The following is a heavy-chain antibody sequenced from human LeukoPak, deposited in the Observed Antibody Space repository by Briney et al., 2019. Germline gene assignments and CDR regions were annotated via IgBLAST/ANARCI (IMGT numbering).Heavy chain of an antibody. Sequence: GSLRLSCAASGFTFSSYWMNWVRQAPGKGLEWIGYIYYSGSTNYNPSLKSRVTISVDTSKNQISLKLSSVTAADTAVYYCARAPISSGWYPAGFDPWGQGTLVTVSS. V-gene: IGHV4-59*01. J-gene: IGHJ5*02. CDR2: IYYSGST. CDR3: ARAPISSGWYPAGFDP. CDR1: GFTFSSYW. D-gene: IGHD6-19*01.